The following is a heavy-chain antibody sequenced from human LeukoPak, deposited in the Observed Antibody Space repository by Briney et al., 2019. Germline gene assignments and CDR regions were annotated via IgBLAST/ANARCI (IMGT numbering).Heavy chain of an antibody. CDR3: ARHGGHDYSNYAWFAP. CDR1: GFTFDDYG. J-gene: IGHJ5*02. D-gene: IGHD4-11*01. CDR2: INWNGGST. V-gene: IGHV3-20*04. Sequence: GGSLRLSCAASGFTFDDYGMCWVRQAPGKGLEWVSGINWNGGSTGYADSVKGRFTISRDNAKNSLYLQMNSLRAEDTALYYCARHGGHDYSNYAWFAPWGQGILVTVSS.